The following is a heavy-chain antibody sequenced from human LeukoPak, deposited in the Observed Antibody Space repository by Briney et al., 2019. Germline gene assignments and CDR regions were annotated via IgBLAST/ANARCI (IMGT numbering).Heavy chain of an antibody. CDR2: INTDGSST. D-gene: IGHD3-3*01. CDR3: ARVNRGEITIFGVVMSYYYYMDV. V-gene: IGHV3-74*01. Sequence: GGSLRLSCAAPGFTFSSYWMHWVRQAPGKGLVWVSRINTDGSSTTYADSVKGRFTISRDNAKNSLYLQMNSLRAEDTAVYYCARVNRGEITIFGVVMSYYYYMDVWGKGTTVTVSS. J-gene: IGHJ6*03. CDR1: GFTFSSYW.